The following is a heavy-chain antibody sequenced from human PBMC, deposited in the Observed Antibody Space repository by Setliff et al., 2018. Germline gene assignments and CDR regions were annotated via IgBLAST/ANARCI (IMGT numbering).Heavy chain of an antibody. Sequence: GASVKVSCKSYGYTFNTHGISWVRQSPGQSPEWMGWINAGNGHTKFSQSFQGRLSISSDTSASTVYMDLHNLGSEDTAVYFCVRVDMVLSNFDFWGQGTLVTVSS. V-gene: IGHV1-3*01. D-gene: IGHD3-10*01. CDR2: INAGNGHT. CDR3: VRVDMVLSNFDF. J-gene: IGHJ4*02. CDR1: GYTFNTHG.